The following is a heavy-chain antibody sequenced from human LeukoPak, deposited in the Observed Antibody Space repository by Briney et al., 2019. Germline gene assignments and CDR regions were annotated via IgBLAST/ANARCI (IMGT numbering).Heavy chain of an antibody. J-gene: IGHJ4*02. V-gene: IGHV3-48*03. CDR2: ISPSGTTK. CDR3: TKLAVASADS. Sequence: PGGSLRLSCADSGFSFSSYEMNCVRQAPGKGLEWVSNISPSGTTKYYADSVKGRFTVSRDNAKNSLYLQMNSLRAGDTGVYYCTKLAVASADSWGQGTLVTVSS. D-gene: IGHD6-19*01. CDR1: GFSFSSYE.